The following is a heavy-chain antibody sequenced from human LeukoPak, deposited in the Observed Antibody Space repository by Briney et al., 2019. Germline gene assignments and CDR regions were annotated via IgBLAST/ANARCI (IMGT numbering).Heavy chain of an antibody. D-gene: IGHD2-15*01. V-gene: IGHV1-2*02. CDR2: INPNSGGT. CDR1: GYTFTGDY. CDR3: ARGYCSGGSCQGGDY. J-gene: IGHJ4*02. Sequence: GASVKVSCKASGYTFTGDYMHWGRQAPGQGLEWMGWINPNSGGTNYAQKFQGRVTMTRDTSISTAYMELSRLRSDDTAVYYCARGYCSGGSCQGGDYWGQGTLVTVSS.